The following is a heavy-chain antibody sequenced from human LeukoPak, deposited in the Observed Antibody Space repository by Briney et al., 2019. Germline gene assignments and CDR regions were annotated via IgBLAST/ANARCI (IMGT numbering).Heavy chain of an antibody. D-gene: IGHD3-3*01. Sequence: GGSLRLSCAASGFTFSSYWMSWVRQAPGKGLEWVANIKQDGSEKYYVDSVKGRFTISRDNAKNSLYLQVNSLTAEDAAVYYCARAGVDSSGYYYQGFDYWGQGTQVTVSS. CDR1: GFTFSSYW. V-gene: IGHV3-7*01. CDR3: ARAGVDSSGYYYQGFDY. J-gene: IGHJ4*02. CDR2: IKQDGSEK.